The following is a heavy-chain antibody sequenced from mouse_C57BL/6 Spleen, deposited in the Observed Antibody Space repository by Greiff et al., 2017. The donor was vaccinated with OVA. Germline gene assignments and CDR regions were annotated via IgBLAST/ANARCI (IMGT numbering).Heavy chain of an antibody. Sequence: EVMLVESGGGLVKPGGSLKLSCAASGFTFSDYGMYWVRQAPEKGLEWVAYISSGSSTIYYADTVKGRFTISRDNAKNTLFLQMTSLRSEDTAMDYCARPGYDWYFDVWGTGTTVTVSS. D-gene: IGHD2-2*01. CDR2: ISSGSSTI. V-gene: IGHV5-17*01. J-gene: IGHJ1*03. CDR3: ARPGYDWYFDV. CDR1: GFTFSDYG.